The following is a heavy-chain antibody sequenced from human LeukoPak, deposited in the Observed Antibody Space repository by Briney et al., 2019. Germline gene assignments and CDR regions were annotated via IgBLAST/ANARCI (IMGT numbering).Heavy chain of an antibody. V-gene: IGHV3-48*04. J-gene: IGHJ3*02. CDR1: GFTFSSYS. CDR3: ARPDIVATIGHDAFDI. CDR2: ISSSSSTI. D-gene: IGHD5-12*01. Sequence: GGSLRLSCAASGFTFSSYSMNWVRQAPGKGLEWVSYISSSSSTIYYADSVKGRFTISRDNAKNSLYLQMNSLRAEDTAVYYCARPDIVATIGHDAFDIWGQGTMVTVSS.